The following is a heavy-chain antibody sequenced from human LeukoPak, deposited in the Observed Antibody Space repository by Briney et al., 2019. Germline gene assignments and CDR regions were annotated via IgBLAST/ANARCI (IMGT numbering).Heavy chain of an antibody. Sequence: GESLNISCKCSGYSYTSYWIGWVRHMPGKSLESMGIIYPGDYYNNYRPSFQGQVPVSADKSISNAYLQWSSLKASDTAMYYCARLADIVVVPAARRPEYYYYGMDVWGQGTTVTVSS. CDR2: IYPGDYYN. V-gene: IGHV5-51*01. J-gene: IGHJ6*02. CDR3: ARLADIVVVPAARRPEYYYYGMDV. CDR1: GYSYTSYW. D-gene: IGHD2-2*01.